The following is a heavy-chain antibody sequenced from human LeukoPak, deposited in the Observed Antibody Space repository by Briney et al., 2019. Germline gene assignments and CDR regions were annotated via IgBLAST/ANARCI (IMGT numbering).Heavy chain of an antibody. CDR3: AKDSNTGYVSVGPNY. Sequence: GGSLRLSCQTSGFVFSNYGMHWVRQAPGKGLEWVAFVRYDGSNEYYADPVKGRFTISRDNSRNTVYLQMNSLRPEDTGVYSCAKDSNTGYVSVGPNYWGLGTLVTVSS. D-gene: IGHD3-10*01. V-gene: IGHV3-30*02. CDR1: GFVFSNYG. CDR2: VRYDGSNE. J-gene: IGHJ4*02.